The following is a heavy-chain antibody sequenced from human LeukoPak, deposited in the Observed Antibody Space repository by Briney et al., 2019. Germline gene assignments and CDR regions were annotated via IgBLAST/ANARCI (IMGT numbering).Heavy chain of an antibody. Sequence: PGGSLRLSCAASGFTFSSYAMSWVRQAPGKGLEWVSAISGSGGSTYYADSVKGRYTISRDNSKNTLYPQMNSLRAEDTAVYYCAKDLNYYDSSEIYWGQGTLVTVSS. J-gene: IGHJ4*02. CDR3: AKDLNYYDSSEIY. V-gene: IGHV3-23*01. CDR2: ISGSGGST. D-gene: IGHD3-22*01. CDR1: GFTFSSYA.